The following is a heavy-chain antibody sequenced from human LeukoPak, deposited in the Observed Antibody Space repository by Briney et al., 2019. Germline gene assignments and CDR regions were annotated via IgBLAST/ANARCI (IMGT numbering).Heavy chain of an antibody. CDR1: TFVFSVSS. J-gene: IGHJ4*02. Sequence: PGGSLRLSCAASTFVFSVSSMNWVRQAPGKGLEWVSSISRGGNAKHYADSVKGRFTISRDNAKNSLYLQMDSLRVEDTAVHFCAADSEFDIPASFDLWGQGTLVTVSS. D-gene: IGHD2-21*01. CDR2: ISRGGNAK. V-gene: IGHV3-21*01. CDR3: AADSEFDIPASFDL.